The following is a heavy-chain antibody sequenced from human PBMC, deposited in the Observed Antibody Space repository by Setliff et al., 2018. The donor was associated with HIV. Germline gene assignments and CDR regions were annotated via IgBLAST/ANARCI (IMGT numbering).Heavy chain of an antibody. J-gene: IGHJ5*02. V-gene: IGHV4-38-2*01. D-gene: IGHD5-12*01. Sequence: SETLSLTCVVSGDSIDNKYYWAWIRQPPGRGLEWIGTVYHTGTAYYNSSLKSRVAISVDTSKNQFSLKLSSVTASDTAVYYCARSPERGYDSDWFDPWGQGTLVTVS. CDR2: VYHTGTA. CDR3: ARSPERGYDSDWFDP. CDR1: GDSIDNKYY.